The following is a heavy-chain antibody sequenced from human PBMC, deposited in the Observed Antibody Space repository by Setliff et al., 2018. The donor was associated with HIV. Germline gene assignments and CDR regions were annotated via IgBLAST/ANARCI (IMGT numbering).Heavy chain of an antibody. CDR3: ARVRLTMIMMVDYFDQ. CDR1: GYSISSSYW. V-gene: IGHV4-28*03. J-gene: IGHJ4*02. CDR2: IYKGGST. D-gene: IGHD3-22*01. Sequence: SLTCVVSGYSISSSYWWGWIRQPPGKGLEWIGWIGYIYKGGSTYYNPSLKSRVTLSADTSKNQLSLSLTSVTAADTAVYYCARVRLTMIMMVDYFDQWGQGTLVTVSS.